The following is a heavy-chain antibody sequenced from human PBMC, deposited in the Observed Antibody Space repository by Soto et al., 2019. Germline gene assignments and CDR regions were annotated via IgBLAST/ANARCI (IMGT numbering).Heavy chain of an antibody. CDR3: ARGPMTTVTSDAFDI. V-gene: IGHV4-4*02. Sequence: PSETLSLTCAVSSGSISSSNWWSWVRQPPGKGLEWIGEIYHSGSTNYNPSLKSRVTISVDTSKNQFSLKLSSVTAADTAVYYCARGPMTTVTSDAFDIWGQGTMVTVSS. D-gene: IGHD4-17*01. CDR1: SGSISSSNW. CDR2: IYHSGST. J-gene: IGHJ3*02.